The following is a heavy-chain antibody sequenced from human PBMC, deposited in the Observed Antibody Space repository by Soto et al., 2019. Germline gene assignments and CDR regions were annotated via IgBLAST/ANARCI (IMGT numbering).Heavy chain of an antibody. Sequence: SETLSLTCTVSGGSISSGDYYWSWIRQPPGKGLEWIGYIYYSGSTYYNPSLKSRVTISVDTSKNQFSLKLSSVTAADTAVYYCARDLLHYGGNSGWFDPWGQGTLVTVSS. V-gene: IGHV4-30-4*01. CDR2: IYYSGST. D-gene: IGHD4-17*01. J-gene: IGHJ5*02. CDR1: GGSISSGDYY. CDR3: ARDLLHYGGNSGWFDP.